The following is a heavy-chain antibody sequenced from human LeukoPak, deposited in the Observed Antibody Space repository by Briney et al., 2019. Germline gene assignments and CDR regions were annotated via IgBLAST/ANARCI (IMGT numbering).Heavy chain of an antibody. CDR3: ARHDYGDYVYARAFDY. J-gene: IGHJ4*02. Sequence: SETLSLTCTVSGYSISSGYYWGWIRQPPGKGLEWIGSIYHSGSTYYNPSLKSRVTISVDTSKNQFSLKLSSVTAADTAVYYCARHDYGDYVYARAFDYWGQGTLVTVSS. D-gene: IGHD4-17*01. CDR1: GYSISSGYY. V-gene: IGHV4-38-2*02. CDR2: IYHSGST.